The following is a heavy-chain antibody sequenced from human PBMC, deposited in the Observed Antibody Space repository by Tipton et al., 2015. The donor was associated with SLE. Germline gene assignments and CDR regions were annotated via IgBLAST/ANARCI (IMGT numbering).Heavy chain of an antibody. J-gene: IGHJ3*02. CDR3: ARDPVDRGAFDI. V-gene: IGHV4-59*01. CDR1: GGSMSSYF. Sequence: GLVKPSETLSLTCTVSGGSMSSYFWSWIRQPPGKGLEWIGHIDKSGSTNYNPSLKSRVTISVGTSQNRFSLKLRSVTAADTAIYYCARDPVDRGAFDIWGQGTTVTVSS. D-gene: IGHD5-12*01. CDR2: IDKSGST.